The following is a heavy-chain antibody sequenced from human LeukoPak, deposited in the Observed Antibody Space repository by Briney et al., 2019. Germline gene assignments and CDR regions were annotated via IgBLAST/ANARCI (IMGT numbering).Heavy chain of an antibody. CDR2: INPSVGST. Sequence: ASVKVSCKASGYTFTNYYMHWVRQAPGQGLEWMGIINPSVGSTTYAQEFQGRATMTRDTSTSTVYMELSSLRSEDTAVYYCARLLGATTSTHFDYWGQGTLVTVSS. V-gene: IGHV1-46*01. CDR3: ARLLGATTSTHFDY. J-gene: IGHJ4*02. CDR1: GYTFTNYY. D-gene: IGHD1-26*01.